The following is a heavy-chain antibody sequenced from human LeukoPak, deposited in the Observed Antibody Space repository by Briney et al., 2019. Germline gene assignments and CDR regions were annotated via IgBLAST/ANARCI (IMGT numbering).Heavy chain of an antibody. Sequence: GGSLRLSCAASGFTFSSSAMSWVRQAPGKGLEWVSAISNNGGYTYYADSVQGRFTISRDNSKSTLCLQMNSLRAEDTAVYYCARDLGSYYEDYYYYGMDVWGQGTTVTVSS. CDR1: GFTFSSSA. D-gene: IGHD1-26*01. CDR2: ISNNGGYT. J-gene: IGHJ6*02. V-gene: IGHV3-23*01. CDR3: ARDLGSYYEDYYYYGMDV.